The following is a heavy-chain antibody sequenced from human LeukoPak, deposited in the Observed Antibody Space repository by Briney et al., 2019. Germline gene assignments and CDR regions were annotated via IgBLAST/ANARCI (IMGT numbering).Heavy chain of an antibody. CDR1: GFTFSTYS. CDR2: ISSSSRYI. V-gene: IGHV3-21*01. CDR3: ARGIHRRVPKENFEY. Sequence: GGSLRLSCAASGFTFSTYSMNWVRQAPGKGLEWVSSISSSSRYIYYADSAKGQFTISRDNAKNSLYLQMNSLRAEDTAVYYCARGIHRRVPKENFEYWGQGTLVTVSS. J-gene: IGHJ4*02. D-gene: IGHD4/OR15-4a*01.